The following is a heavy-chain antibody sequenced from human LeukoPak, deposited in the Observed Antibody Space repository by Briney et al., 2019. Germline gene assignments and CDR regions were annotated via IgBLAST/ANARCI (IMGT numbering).Heavy chain of an antibody. V-gene: IGHV4-59*11. Sequence: SETLSLTCTVSGGSINSRYWSWIRRPPGKGLEWIGCIYYSGNTNYNPSLRSRVTISVDTSKNQFSLKLNSVTAADTAVYYCARDLYDSSGYWAVTEYWGQGTLVTVSS. CDR1: GGSINSRY. J-gene: IGHJ4*02. D-gene: IGHD3-22*01. CDR2: IYYSGNT. CDR3: ARDLYDSSGYWAVTEY.